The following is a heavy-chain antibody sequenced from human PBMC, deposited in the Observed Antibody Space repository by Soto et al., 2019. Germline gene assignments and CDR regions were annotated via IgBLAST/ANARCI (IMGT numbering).Heavy chain of an antibody. V-gene: IGHV1-46*03. Sequence: ASVKVSCKASGYTFTSYYMHWVRQAPGQGLEWMGIINPSGGSTSYAQKFQGRVTMTRDTSTSTVYMELSSLRSEDTAVYYCAREAVGGVTDYYVEVCGKGPTVTVSS. D-gene: IGHD2-21*02. CDR3: AREAVGGVTDYYVEV. CDR1: GYTFTSYY. J-gene: IGHJ6*03. CDR2: INPSGGST.